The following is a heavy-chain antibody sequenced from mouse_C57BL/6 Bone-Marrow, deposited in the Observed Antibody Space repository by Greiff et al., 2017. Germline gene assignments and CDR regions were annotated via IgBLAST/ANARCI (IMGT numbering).Heavy chain of an antibody. Sequence: EVKLVESGGGLVQPGGSLKLSCAASGFTFSDYYMYWVRQTPEKGLEWVAYISNGGGRTNYPDTVKGRFTFSRDNAKNTLYLQMSRLKSEDTAVYYCARQGIVTTKFAYWGQGTLVTVSA. CDR2: ISNGGGRT. CDR3: ARQGIVTTKFAY. D-gene: IGHD2-5*01. V-gene: IGHV5-12*01. CDR1: GFTFSDYY. J-gene: IGHJ3*01.